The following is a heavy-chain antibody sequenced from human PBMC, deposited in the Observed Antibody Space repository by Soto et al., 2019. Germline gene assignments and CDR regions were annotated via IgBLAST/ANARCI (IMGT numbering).Heavy chain of an antibody. D-gene: IGHD2-21*02. CDR3: AKSPTPGSATASYYGMDV. Sequence: QVQLVQSGAEVKKPGSSVKVSCKASGGSFSSYIFTWVRQAPGQGLEWMGRIIPVLGVEYYAQKFQGRVTITAEKTTNTAYMELSSLRSEDTAVYYCAKSPTPGSATASYYGMDVWGLGTTVTVSS. V-gene: IGHV1-69*02. CDR2: IIPVLGVE. J-gene: IGHJ6*02. CDR1: GGSFSSYI.